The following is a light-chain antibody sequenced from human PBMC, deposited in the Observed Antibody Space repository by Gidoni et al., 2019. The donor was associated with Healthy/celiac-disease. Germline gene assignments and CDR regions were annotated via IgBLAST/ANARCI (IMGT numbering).Light chain of an antibody. CDR3: QQYGSSLMYT. V-gene: IGKV3-20*01. CDR2: GAS. CDR1: QSVSSSY. J-gene: IGKJ2*01. Sequence: EIVLTQSPGTLSLSPGERATLSCRASQSVSSSYLAWYQQKPGQAPRLLIYGASNRATGIPDRFSGSGSGTDFTLTISRLEPEDFAVYYCQQYGSSLMYTFXQXTKLEIK.